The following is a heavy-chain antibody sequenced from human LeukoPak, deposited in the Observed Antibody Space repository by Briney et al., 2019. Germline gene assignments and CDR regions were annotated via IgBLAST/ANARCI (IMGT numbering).Heavy chain of an antibody. CDR3: ARDLLGTMVRGT. D-gene: IGHD3-10*01. J-gene: IGHJ3*01. Sequence: ASVKVSCKASGYTFTGYYKHWVRQPPGQGLEWMGWINPNSGGTNYAQKFQGRVTMTRDTSISTAYMELSRLRSDDTAVYYCARDLLGTMVRGTWGQGTMVTVSS. CDR1: GYTFTGYY. V-gene: IGHV1-2*02. CDR2: INPNSGGT.